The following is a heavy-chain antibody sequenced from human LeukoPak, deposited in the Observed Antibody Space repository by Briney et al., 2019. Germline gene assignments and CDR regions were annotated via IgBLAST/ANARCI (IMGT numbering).Heavy chain of an antibody. CDR3: AREARYCSSTSCYLLGAFDI. V-gene: IGHV1-69*13. CDR2: IIPIFGTA. CDR1: GGTFSSYA. Sequence: ASVKVSCKASGGTFSSYAISWVRQAPAQGLEWMGGIIPIFGTANYAQKFQGRVTITADESTSTAYMELSSLRSEDTAVYYCAREARYCSSTSCYLLGAFDIWGQGTMVTVSS. J-gene: IGHJ3*02. D-gene: IGHD2-2*01.